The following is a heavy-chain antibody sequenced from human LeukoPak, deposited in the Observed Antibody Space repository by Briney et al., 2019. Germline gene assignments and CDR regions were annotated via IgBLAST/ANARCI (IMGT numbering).Heavy chain of an antibody. V-gene: IGHV4-34*01. D-gene: IGHD6-13*01. CDR2: INHSGST. CDR1: GGSFSDYY. Sequence: PSETLSLTCAVYGGSFSDYYWSWIRQPPGKGLEWIGEINHSGSTNYNPSLKGRVTISVHTSKNQFSLKLSSVTAADTAVYYCARMDRFSSSWYSPYYFNYWGQGTLVTVSS. CDR3: ARMDRFSSSWYSPYYFNY. J-gene: IGHJ4*02.